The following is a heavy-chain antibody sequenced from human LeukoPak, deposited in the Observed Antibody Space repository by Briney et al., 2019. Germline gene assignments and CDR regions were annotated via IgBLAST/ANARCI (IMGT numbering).Heavy chain of an antibody. J-gene: IGHJ6*03. V-gene: IGHV4-38-2*01. CDR2: VYHSGSA. CDR3: ARGGPRGRSYYYMDV. Sequence: PSETLSLTCAVSGYSISRGSYWGWIRQPPGKGLEWIGSVYHSGSAYYNPSLKSRVTISVDTSKNQFSLKLTSVTAADTAVYYCARGGPRGRSYYYMDVWGKGTTVTVSS. D-gene: IGHD2-15*01. CDR1: GYSISRGSY.